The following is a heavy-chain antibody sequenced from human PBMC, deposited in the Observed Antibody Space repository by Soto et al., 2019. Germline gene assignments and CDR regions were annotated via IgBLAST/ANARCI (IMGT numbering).Heavy chain of an antibody. CDR3: ARAGYGSGSYYSDY. CDR2: IYYSGST. Sequence: QVQLQESGPGLVKPSQTLSLTCTVSGGSISSGGYYWSWIRQHPGKGLEWIGYIYYSGSTYYNPSLNSRVTISVDTSKNQFSLKLSSVTTADTAVYYCARAGYGSGSYYSDYWGQGTLVTVSS. J-gene: IGHJ4*02. V-gene: IGHV4-31*03. D-gene: IGHD3-10*01. CDR1: GGSISSGGYY.